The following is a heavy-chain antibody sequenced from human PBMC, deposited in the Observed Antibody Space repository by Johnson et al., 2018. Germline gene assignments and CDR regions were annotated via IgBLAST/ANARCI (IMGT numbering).Heavy chain of an antibody. Sequence: QVQLVQSGAEVKTPGSSVKVSCKASGGTFNNHIFTWVRKPPGPGLEWVGRVIPILGVATYAQKFQGRVTITADKSTTTAHLALSSLTTEDTALYYCTRGASYDDSTGFGSFDFWGQGTLVTVSS. CDR3: TRGASYDDSTGFGSFDF. J-gene: IGHJ4*02. CDR1: GGTFNNHI. D-gene: IGHD3-3*01. V-gene: IGHV1-69*09. CDR2: VIPILGVA.